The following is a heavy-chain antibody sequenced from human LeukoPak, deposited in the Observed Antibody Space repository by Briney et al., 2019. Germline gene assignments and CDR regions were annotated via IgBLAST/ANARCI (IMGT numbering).Heavy chain of an antibody. CDR3: ARDYPYLGAFDI. J-gene: IGHJ3*02. CDR2: IYYSGST. D-gene: IGHD2/OR15-2a*01. V-gene: IGHV4-39*07. Sequence: WVRQPPGKGLEWIGSIYYSGSTYYNPSLKSRVTISVDTSKNQFSLKLSSVTAADTAVYYCARDYPYLGAFDIWGQGTMVTVSS.